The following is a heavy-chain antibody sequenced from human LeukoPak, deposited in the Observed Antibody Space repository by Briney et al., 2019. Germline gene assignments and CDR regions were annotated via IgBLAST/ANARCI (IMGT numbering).Heavy chain of an antibody. CDR3: ASLQGFGY. J-gene: IGHJ4*02. CDR1: GFTFSSYS. CDR2: ISSSSGYI. Sequence: PGGSLRISCAASGFTFSSYSMNWVRQAPGKGLEWVSSISSSSGYIYYADSVKGRFTISRDNAKNSLYLQMNSLRAEDTAVYYCASLQGFGYWGQGTLVTVSS. V-gene: IGHV3-21*01.